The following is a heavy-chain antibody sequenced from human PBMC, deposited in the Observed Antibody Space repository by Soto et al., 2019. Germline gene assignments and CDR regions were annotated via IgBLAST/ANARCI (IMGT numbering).Heavy chain of an antibody. Sequence: QVQLQESGPGLVKPSETLSLTCTVSGGSVSSDSYYWSWIRQPPGKGLEWIGYIYDSGSTKYNPSLKSRVTLSVDTYKNLFALKVGSVTAADTAVYYCARDHGWGVITPKWDNWFDPWGQGTLVTVSS. CDR3: ARDHGWGVITPKWDNWFDP. J-gene: IGHJ5*02. CDR1: GGSVSSDSYY. CDR2: IYDSGST. V-gene: IGHV4-61*01. D-gene: IGHD1-20*01.